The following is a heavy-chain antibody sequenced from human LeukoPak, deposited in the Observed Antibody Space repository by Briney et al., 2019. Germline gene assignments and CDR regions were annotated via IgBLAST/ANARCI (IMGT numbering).Heavy chain of an antibody. CDR1: GFTFSSYA. CDR2: ISDSGGST. J-gene: IGHJ4*02. Sequence: GGSLRLSCAASGFTFSSYAMNWVRQAPGKGLEWVSTISDSGGSTYYFVKGRFTISRDNSKNKLYLQMNSLRAEDTAVYYCAKGYCSSTNCKESFFDYWGQGTLVTVPS. CDR3: AKGYCSSTNCKESFFDY. D-gene: IGHD2-2*01. V-gene: IGHV3-23*01.